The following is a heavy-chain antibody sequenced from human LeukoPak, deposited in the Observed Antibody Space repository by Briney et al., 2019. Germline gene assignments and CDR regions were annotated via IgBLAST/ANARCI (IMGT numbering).Heavy chain of an antibody. CDR1: GFTFSSYG. CDR2: ISYDGSNK. CDR3: ARGGVILDAFDI. V-gene: IGHV3-30*03. J-gene: IGHJ3*02. D-gene: IGHD3-3*01. Sequence: GGSLRLSCAASGFTFSSYGMHWVRQAPGKGLEWVAVISYDGSNKYYADSVKGRFTISRDNSKNTLYLQMNSLRAEDTAVYYCARGGVILDAFDIWGQGTMVTVSS.